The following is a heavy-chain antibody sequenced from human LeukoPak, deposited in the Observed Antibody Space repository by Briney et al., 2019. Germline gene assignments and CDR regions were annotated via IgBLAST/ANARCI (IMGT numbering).Heavy chain of an antibody. Sequence: GTLRFSCAASGFTFSSYNMNWVRQAQGQGLEWVSYLSSSSSTISYADSVKGRFTISRDSAKNTLYLQMNSVRAEDTAVYYCARVWTVVTPFDDWGQGTLVTVSS. CDR1: GFTFSSYN. CDR2: LSSSSSTI. CDR3: ARVWTVVTPFDD. V-gene: IGHV3-48*01. J-gene: IGHJ4*02. D-gene: IGHD4-23*01.